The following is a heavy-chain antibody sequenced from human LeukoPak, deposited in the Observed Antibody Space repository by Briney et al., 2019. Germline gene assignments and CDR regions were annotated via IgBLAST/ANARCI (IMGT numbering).Heavy chain of an antibody. Sequence: PGGSLRLSCAASGFTFSSYSMNWVRQAPGKGLEWVSYISSSSTIYYADSVKGRFTISRDNAKNSLYLQMNSLRAEDTAVYYCARSAKSYSYGFDYWGQGTLVTVSS. V-gene: IGHV3-48*04. CDR3: ARSAKSYSYGFDY. D-gene: IGHD5-18*01. CDR2: ISSSSTI. J-gene: IGHJ4*02. CDR1: GFTFSSYS.